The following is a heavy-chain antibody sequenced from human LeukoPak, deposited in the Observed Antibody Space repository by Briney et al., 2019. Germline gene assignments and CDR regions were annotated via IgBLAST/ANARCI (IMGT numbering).Heavy chain of an antibody. V-gene: IGHV3-48*03. CDR1: GFTFSSYE. D-gene: IGHD3-9*01. Sequence: GGSLRLSCAASGFTFSSYEMNWVRQAPGKGLEWVSYISSSGSTIYYADSVKGRFTISRDNAKNSLYLQMNSLRAEDTAVYYCASTTPYDILTGHPTDDAFDIWGQGTMVTVSS. J-gene: IGHJ3*02. CDR3: ASTTPYDILTGHPTDDAFDI. CDR2: ISSSGSTI.